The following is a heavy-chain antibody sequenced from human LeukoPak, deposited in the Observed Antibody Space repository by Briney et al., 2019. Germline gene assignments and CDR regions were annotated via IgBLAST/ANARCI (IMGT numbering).Heavy chain of an antibody. J-gene: IGHJ4*02. D-gene: IGHD4-17*01. Sequence: PGGSLRLSCAASGFTFSSYWMSWVRQAPGKGLEWVANIKQDGSEKYYVDSVKGRFTISRDNAKNSLYLQMNSLRAEDTAVYYCARDYGYGDYEGWGPFRYWGQGTLVTVSS. CDR2: IKQDGSEK. CDR3: ARDYGYGDYEGWGPFRY. CDR1: GFTFSSYW. V-gene: IGHV3-7*01.